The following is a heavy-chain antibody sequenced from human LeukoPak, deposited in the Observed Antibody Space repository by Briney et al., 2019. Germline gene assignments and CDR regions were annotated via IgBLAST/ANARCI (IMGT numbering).Heavy chain of an antibody. CDR2: IIPNNGGT. CDR3: ARANQNYFDS. CDR1: GYTFTDYY. V-gene: IGHV1-2*02. J-gene: IGHJ4*02. D-gene: IGHD1-14*01. Sequence: ASVKVSCKTSGYTFTDYYMHWVRQAPGQGLEWMGWIIPNNGGTNCAQKFQGRVTMTRDTSINTAFMEVRRLGSDDTAIYYCARANQNYFDSWGQGTLVTVSA.